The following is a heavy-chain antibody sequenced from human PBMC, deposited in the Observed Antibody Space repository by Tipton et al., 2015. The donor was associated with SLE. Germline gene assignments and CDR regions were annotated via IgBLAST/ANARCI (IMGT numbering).Heavy chain of an antibody. Sequence: TLSLTCAVSGGSISSSNWWTWVRQSPDKGLEWIGEIYHSGSTTYNPSLESRVTISGDTSKNQFSLNLTSVTAADTALYYCARAGYSSGWYGRGFDRWGLGAPVTVAS. CDR3: ARAGYSSGWYGRGFDR. CDR1: GGSISSSNW. D-gene: IGHD6-19*01. CDR2: IYHSGST. J-gene: IGHJ6*01. V-gene: IGHV4-4*02.